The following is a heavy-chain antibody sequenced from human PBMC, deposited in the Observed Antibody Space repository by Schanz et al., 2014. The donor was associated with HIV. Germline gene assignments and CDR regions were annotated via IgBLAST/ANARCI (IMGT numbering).Heavy chain of an antibody. V-gene: IGHV1-18*04. CDR1: GYTFSGHY. CDR2: ISAYNGNT. Sequence: QVQLMQSGAEVKEPGASVKVSCKASGYTFSGHYLHWVRQAPGQGLEWMGWISAYNGNTNYAQKLQGRVTMTTDTSTSTAYMELSSLRSDDTAVYYCARGARYGMDVWGQGTTVTVSS. J-gene: IGHJ6*02. CDR3: ARGARYGMDV.